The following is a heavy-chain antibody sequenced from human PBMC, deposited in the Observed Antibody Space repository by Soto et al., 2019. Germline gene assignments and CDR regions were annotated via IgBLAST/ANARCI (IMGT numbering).Heavy chain of an antibody. CDR1: GGSISSSSYY. CDR2: IYYSGST. V-gene: IGHV4-39*01. Sequence: PSETLSLTCTVSGGSISSSSYYWGWIRQPPGKGLEWIGSIYYSGSTYYNPSLKSRVTISVDTSKNQFSLKLSSVTAADTAVYYCARPYSSRTNWFDPWGQGTLVTVSS. D-gene: IGHD6-13*01. J-gene: IGHJ5*02. CDR3: ARPYSSRTNWFDP.